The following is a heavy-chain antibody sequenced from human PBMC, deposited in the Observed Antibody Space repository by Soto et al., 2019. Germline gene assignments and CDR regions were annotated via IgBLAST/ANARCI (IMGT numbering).Heavy chain of an antibody. D-gene: IGHD1-1*01. Sequence: EVQLLESGGGLVQPGGSLRLSCAASGFSLSTYGVTWVRQAPGKGLEWVSGFSGGSGTTHYADSVKGRFSITRDNSKNTAHLEMISLRVEDTAIYYCAKWNGYGDYWGQGILVTVSS. CDR2: FSGGSGTT. J-gene: IGHJ4*02. CDR1: GFSLSTYG. V-gene: IGHV3-23*01. CDR3: AKWNGYGDY.